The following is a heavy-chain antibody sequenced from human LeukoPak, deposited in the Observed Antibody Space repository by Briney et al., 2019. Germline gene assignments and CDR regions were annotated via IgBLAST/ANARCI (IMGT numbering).Heavy chain of an antibody. J-gene: IGHJ5*02. D-gene: IGHD3-9*01. V-gene: IGHV3-23*01. CDR3: AKDPTSVGGRHDWLLDS. CDR1: GFTFNSYA. CDR2: IGFGDDSA. Sequence: GGSLRLSCAASGFTFNSYAMSWVRQAPGKGLEWVSTIGFGDDSAYYADSVKGRFTISRDNSKNTLYLQMNYLRAEDTAVYYCAKDPTSVGGRHDWLLDSWGQGTLVTVSS.